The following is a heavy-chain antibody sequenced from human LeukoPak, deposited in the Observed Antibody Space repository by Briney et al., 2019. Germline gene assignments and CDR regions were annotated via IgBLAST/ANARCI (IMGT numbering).Heavy chain of an antibody. Sequence: SETLSLTCTVSGGSISSYYWSWLRQPPGKGLEWIGYIYYSGSTNYNPSLKSRVIISVDTSKNQFSLKLSSVTAADTAVYYCARSVDCSGGSCYYGRREFDYWGQGTLVTVSS. CDR1: GGSISSYY. V-gene: IGHV4-59*08. CDR3: ARSVDCSGGSCYYGRREFDY. CDR2: IYYSGST. J-gene: IGHJ4*02. D-gene: IGHD2-15*01.